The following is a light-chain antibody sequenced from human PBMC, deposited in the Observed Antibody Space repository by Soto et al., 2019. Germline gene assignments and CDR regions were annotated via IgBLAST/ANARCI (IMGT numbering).Light chain of an antibody. J-gene: IGKJ2*01. CDR1: QSVSSQ. CDR2: DAS. CDR3: HQRSNWPRT. Sequence: EIVLTQSPATLSLSPGERATLSCRTGQSVSSQLAWYQQKPGQAPRLLIYDASNTATGVPARFSGSGSGTDFTLTISSLEPEDFGVYYCHQRSNWPRTFGQGTKLEIK. V-gene: IGKV3-11*01.